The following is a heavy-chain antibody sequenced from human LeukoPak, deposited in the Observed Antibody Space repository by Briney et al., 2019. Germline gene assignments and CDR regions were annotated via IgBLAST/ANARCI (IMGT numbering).Heavy chain of an antibody. J-gene: IGHJ4*02. CDR1: GFIVSSNY. CDR3: AKKFLAGYTSSCLDY. CDR2: IFSGGST. V-gene: IGHV3-66*01. D-gene: IGHD6-13*01. Sequence: PGGSLRLSCAASGFIVSSNYMGWVRQAPGQGLEWVSVIFSGGSTFYGDSVKGRFTISRDNSKNKLYLQMSSLSGEDTAVYYCAKKFLAGYTSSCLDYWGQGTLVTVSS.